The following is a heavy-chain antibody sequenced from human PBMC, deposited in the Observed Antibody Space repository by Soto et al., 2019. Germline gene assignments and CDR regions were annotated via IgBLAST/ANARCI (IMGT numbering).Heavy chain of an antibody. Sequence: GGSLRLSCAASGFTFSSYWMSWVRQAPGKGLEWVANIKQDGSEKYYVDSVKGRFTISRDNAKNSLYLKMNSLRAEDTAVYYCARAGVGELSDALYFDYWGQGTLVTVSS. V-gene: IGHV3-7*01. CDR1: GFTFSSYW. D-gene: IGHD3-16*02. CDR3: ARAGVGELSDALYFDY. CDR2: IKQDGSEK. J-gene: IGHJ4*02.